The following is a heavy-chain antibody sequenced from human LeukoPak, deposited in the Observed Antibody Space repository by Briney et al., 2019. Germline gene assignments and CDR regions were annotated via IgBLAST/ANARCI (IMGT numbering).Heavy chain of an antibody. CDR3: ARVDRDPLRPLDT. CDR1: GFTFSSYA. J-gene: IGHJ3*02. V-gene: IGHV3-30-3*01. CDR2: ISYDGSNK. Sequence: GGSLRLSCAASGFTFSSYAMHWVRQAPGKGLEWVAVISYDGSNKYYADSVKGRFTISRDNSKNTLYLQMNSLRAEDTAVYYCARVDRDPLRPLDTWGQGTMVAVSS. D-gene: IGHD3-3*01.